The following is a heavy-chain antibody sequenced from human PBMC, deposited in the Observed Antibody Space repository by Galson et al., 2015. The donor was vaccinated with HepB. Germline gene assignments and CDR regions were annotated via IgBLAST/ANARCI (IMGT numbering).Heavy chain of an antibody. V-gene: IGHV3-30-3*01. Sequence: SLRLSCAASGFTFSSYAMHWVRQAPGKGLEWVAVISYDGSNKYYADPVKGRFTISRDNSKNTLYLQMNSLRAEDTAVYYCARDREYVVFGVALDVWGKGTTVTVSS. J-gene: IGHJ6*04. CDR2: ISYDGSNK. D-gene: IGHD3-3*01. CDR3: ARDREYVVFGVALDV. CDR1: GFTFSSYA.